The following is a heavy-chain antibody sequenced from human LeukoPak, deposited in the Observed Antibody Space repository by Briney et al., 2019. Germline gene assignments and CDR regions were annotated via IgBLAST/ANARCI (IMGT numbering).Heavy chain of an antibody. V-gene: IGHV3-30*03. CDR2: ISHEGSNQ. Sequence: QSGGSLRLSCAASGFSFGSYGIHWVRQAPGKGLEWVAVISHEGSNQYYADSMKGRFTISRDNSKNMVYLQLNSLRAEDTAVYYCARTREQWQVLDYWGQGTLVTVSS. CDR3: ARTREQWQVLDY. D-gene: IGHD6-19*01. J-gene: IGHJ4*02. CDR1: GFSFGSYG.